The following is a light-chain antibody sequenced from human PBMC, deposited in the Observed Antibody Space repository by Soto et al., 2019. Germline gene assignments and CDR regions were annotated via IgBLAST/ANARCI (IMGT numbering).Light chain of an antibody. J-gene: IGKJ4*01. Sequence: EIVLTQSPATLSLSPGQRATLSCRASQSVSSYLAWYQQKPGQAPRLHIYDASNRATGIPARFSGSGSGTDFTRTISSLEPEDFAVYYCQQRSNWPPLTFGGGTKVEIK. CDR2: DAS. CDR1: QSVSSY. V-gene: IGKV3-11*01. CDR3: QQRSNWPPLT.